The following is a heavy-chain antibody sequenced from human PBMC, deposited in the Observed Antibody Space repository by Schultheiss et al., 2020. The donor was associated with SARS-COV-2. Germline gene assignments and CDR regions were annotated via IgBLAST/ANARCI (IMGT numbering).Heavy chain of an antibody. D-gene: IGHD3-10*02. J-gene: IGHJ6*02. CDR3: ARGRLAIRREMFGGYGMDV. CDR1: GGSFSGYY. Sequence: SQTLSLTCAVYGGSFSGYYWSWIRQPAGKGLEWIGYIYYSGSTNYNPSLKSRVTISVDTSKNQFSLKLSSVTAADTAVYYCARGRLAIRREMFGGYGMDVWGQGTTVTVSS. CDR2: IYYSGST. V-gene: IGHV4-34*01.